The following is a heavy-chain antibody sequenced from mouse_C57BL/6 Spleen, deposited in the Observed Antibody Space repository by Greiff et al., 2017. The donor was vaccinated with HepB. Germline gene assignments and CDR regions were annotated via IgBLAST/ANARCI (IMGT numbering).Heavy chain of an antibody. D-gene: IGHD1-1*01. CDR2: IDPSDSYT. CDR3: ARVITTVFDY. J-gene: IGHJ2*01. V-gene: IGHV1-69*01. CDR1: GYTFTSYW. Sequence: QVQLQQPGAELVMPGASVKLSCKASGYTFTSYWMHWVKQRPGQGLEWIGEIDPSDSYTNYNQKFKGKSTLTVDKSSSTAYMQLSSLTSEDSAVYYCARVITTVFDYWGQGTTLTVSS.